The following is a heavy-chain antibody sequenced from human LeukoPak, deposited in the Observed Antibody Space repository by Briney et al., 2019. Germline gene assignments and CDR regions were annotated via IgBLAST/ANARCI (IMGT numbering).Heavy chain of an antibody. Sequence: SETLSLTCTVSGGSISSGDYYWSWIRQPPGKGLEWIGYIYYSGSTYYNPSLKSRVTISVDTSKNQFSLKLSSVTAADTAVYYCAREATCSGYANYGMDVWGQGTTVTVSS. J-gene: IGHJ6*02. CDR2: IYYSGST. CDR1: GGSISSGDYY. V-gene: IGHV4-30-4*01. CDR3: AREATCSGYANYGMDV. D-gene: IGHD5-12*01.